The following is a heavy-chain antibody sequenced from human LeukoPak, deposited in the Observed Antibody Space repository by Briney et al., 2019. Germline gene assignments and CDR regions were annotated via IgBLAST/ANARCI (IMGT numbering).Heavy chain of an antibody. CDR2: IYYSGST. J-gene: IGHJ4*02. Sequence: SETLSLTCTVSGGSISSYYWSWIRQPPGKGLEWIGYIYYSGSTNYNPSLKSRVTISVDTSKNQFSLKLSSVTAADTAVYYCARGRARIARFDYWGQGTLVTVSS. CDR1: GGSISSYY. V-gene: IGHV4-59*01. CDR3: ARGRARIARFDY. D-gene: IGHD2-21*01.